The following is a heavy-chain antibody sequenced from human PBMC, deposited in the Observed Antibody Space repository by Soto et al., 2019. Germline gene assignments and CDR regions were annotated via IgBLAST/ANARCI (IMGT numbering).Heavy chain of an antibody. CDR1: GDMFTSYW. J-gene: IGHJ4*02. D-gene: IGHD6-19*01. CDR2: IHGGDSNT. Sequence: GESLKISCNGSGDMFTSYWIGWVRQMPGKGLEWMGIIHGGDSNTRYSPSFDGQVTISTDKSINTAYLQWSSLKASDTAMYYCARRITSSTGWDYWGQGTLVTVSS. V-gene: IGHV5-51*01. CDR3: ARRITSSTGWDY.